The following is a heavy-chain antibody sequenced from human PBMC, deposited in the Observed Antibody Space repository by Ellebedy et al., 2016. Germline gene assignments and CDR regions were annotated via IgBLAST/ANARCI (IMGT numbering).Heavy chain of an antibody. CDR1: GYTFTTYE. J-gene: IGHJ5*02. Sequence: ASVKVSCKASGYTFTTYEINWVRQATGQGLEWMGWMNPNSGDTGYAQRFQGRVTMTRNTSIDTAYMELSSLRSEDTAFYYCTRGRTKGDNNEFDPWGQGTLVTVSS. CDR2: MNPNSGDT. D-gene: IGHD1/OR15-1a*01. CDR3: TRGRTKGDNNEFDP. V-gene: IGHV1-8*01.